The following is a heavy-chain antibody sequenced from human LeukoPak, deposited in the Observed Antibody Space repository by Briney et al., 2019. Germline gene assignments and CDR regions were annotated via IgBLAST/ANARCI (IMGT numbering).Heavy chain of an antibody. J-gene: IGHJ4*02. D-gene: IGHD6-13*01. Sequence: GASVKVSCKASGYTFTGYYMHWVRQAPGQGLEWMGIINPSGGSTSYAQKFQGRVTMTRDMSTSTVYMELSSLRSEDTAVYYCARSIRIAALEVSDYFDYWGQGTLVTVSS. CDR1: GYTFTGYY. CDR2: INPSGGST. V-gene: IGHV1-46*01. CDR3: ARSIRIAALEVSDYFDY.